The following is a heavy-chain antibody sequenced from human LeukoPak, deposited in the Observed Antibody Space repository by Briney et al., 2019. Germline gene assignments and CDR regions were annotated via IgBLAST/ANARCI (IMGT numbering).Heavy chain of an antibody. D-gene: IGHD5-18*01. Sequence: SETLSLTCTVSGGSISSYYWSWIRQPAGKGLEWIGRIYTSGSTNYNPSLKSRVTMSVDTSKNQFSLKLSSVTAADTAVYYCARDSRMQLWFYYMDVWGKGTTVSVSS. J-gene: IGHJ6*03. CDR2: IYTSGST. V-gene: IGHV4-4*07. CDR3: ARDSRMQLWFYYMDV. CDR1: GGSISSYY.